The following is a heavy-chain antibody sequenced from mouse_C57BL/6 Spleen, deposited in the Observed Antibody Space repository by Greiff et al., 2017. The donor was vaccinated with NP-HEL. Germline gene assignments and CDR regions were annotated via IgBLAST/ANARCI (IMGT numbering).Heavy chain of an antibody. V-gene: IGHV1-59*01. CDR3: ARGDSSGPFAY. CDR2: IDPSDSYT. D-gene: IGHD3-2*02. CDR1: GYTFTSYW. J-gene: IGHJ3*01. Sequence: QVQLKQPGAELVRPGTSVKLSCKASGYTFTSYWMHWVKQRPGQGLEWIGVIDPSDSYTNYNQKFKGKATLTVDTSSSTAYMQLSSLTSEDSAVYYCARGDSSGPFAYWGQGTLVTVSA.